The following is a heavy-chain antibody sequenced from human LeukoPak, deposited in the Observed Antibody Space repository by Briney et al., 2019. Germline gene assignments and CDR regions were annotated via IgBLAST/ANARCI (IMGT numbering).Heavy chain of an antibody. CDR3: ARGRPHGNDY. V-gene: IGHV3-30*03. J-gene: IGHJ4*02. D-gene: IGHD4-23*01. Sequence: GGSLRLSCAASGFTFSSYGMHWVRQAPGKGLEWVAVISYDGSNKYYADSVKGRFTISRDNAKNTLYLQMNSLRVEDTAVYYCARGRPHGNDYWGQGTLVTVSS. CDR2: ISYDGSNK. CDR1: GFTFSSYG.